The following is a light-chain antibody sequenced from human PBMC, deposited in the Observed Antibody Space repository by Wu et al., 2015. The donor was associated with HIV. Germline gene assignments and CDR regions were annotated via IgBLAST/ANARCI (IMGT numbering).Light chain of an antibody. J-gene: IGKJ1*01. CDR2: GAS. CDR1: QSVSSN. CDR3: QQYNNWPSWT. V-gene: IGKV3-15*01. Sequence: EIVMTQSPATLSVSPGERATLSCRASQSVSSNLAWYQQKPGQAPRLLIYGASTRATGIPARFSGSGSGTEFTLTISSMQSEDFAVYYCQQYNNWPSWTFGQGTKVVLK.